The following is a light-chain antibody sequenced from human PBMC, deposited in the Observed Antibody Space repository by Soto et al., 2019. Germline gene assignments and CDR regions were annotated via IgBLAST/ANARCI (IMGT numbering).Light chain of an antibody. CDR3: VQGTHPFT. J-gene: IGKJ3*01. CDR2: KVS. Sequence: DVVMTQSPLSLPVTLGQPASISCRSSQSLVYSDGNTYLNWCQQRPGQSPRRLIYKVSNRDSGVPDRFSGSGSGTDFTLKISRVEAEDVGVYYCVQGTHPFTFGPGTKVDIK. V-gene: IGKV2-30*01. CDR1: QSLVYSDGNTY.